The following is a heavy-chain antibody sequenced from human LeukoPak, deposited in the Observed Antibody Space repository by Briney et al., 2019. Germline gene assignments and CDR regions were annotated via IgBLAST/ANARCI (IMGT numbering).Heavy chain of an antibody. CDR1: GFTFDDYA. Sequence: PGGSLRLSCAASGFTFDDYAMHWVRQAPGKGLEWVPLISWDGGSTYYADSVKGRFTISRDNSKNSLYLQMNSLRAEDTALYYCAKVSCGGDCYSPWYYFDYWGQGTLVTVSS. V-gene: IGHV3-43D*04. D-gene: IGHD2-21*01. CDR3: AKVSCGGDCYSPWYYFDY. CDR2: ISWDGGST. J-gene: IGHJ4*02.